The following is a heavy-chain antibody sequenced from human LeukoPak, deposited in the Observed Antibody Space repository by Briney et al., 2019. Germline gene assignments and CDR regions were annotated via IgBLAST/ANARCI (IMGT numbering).Heavy chain of an antibody. D-gene: IGHD1-14*01. J-gene: IGHJ4*02. CDR2: INHSGST. CDR1: GGSFSGYY. CDR3: ARGEPFDY. Sequence: SETLSLTCAVYGGSFSGYYWSWIRQPPGKGLEWIGEINHSGSTNYNPSLKSRVTISVDTSKNQFSLKLSSVTAADTAVYYCARGEPFDYWGQGTLVTVSS. V-gene: IGHV4-34*01.